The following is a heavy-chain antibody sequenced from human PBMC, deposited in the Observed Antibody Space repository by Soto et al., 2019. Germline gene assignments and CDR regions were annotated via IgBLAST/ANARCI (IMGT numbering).Heavy chain of an antibody. CDR2: ISGRGGST. Sequence: EVQLLESGGGLVQPGGSLRLSCAASGFTFSSYAMSWVRQAPGKGLEWVSAISGRGGSTYYADSVKGRFTISRDNSKNTLYLQMNSLRAEDTAVYYCAKEGEYCSSTSRYDDYYYYMDVWGKGTTVTVSS. CDR1: GFTFSSYA. V-gene: IGHV3-23*01. CDR3: AKEGEYCSSTSRYDDYYYYMDV. D-gene: IGHD2-2*01. J-gene: IGHJ6*03.